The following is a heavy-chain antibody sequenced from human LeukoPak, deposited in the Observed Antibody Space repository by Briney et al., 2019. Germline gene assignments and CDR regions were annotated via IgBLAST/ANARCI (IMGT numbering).Heavy chain of an antibody. J-gene: IGHJ4*02. CDR3: ARDRTDGDSDY. CDR1: GGSVSSGSYY. D-gene: IGHD4-17*01. CDR2: IYYSGST. Sequence: SETLSLTCTVSGGSVSSGSYYWSWIRQPPGKGLEWIGYIYYSGSTNYNPSLKSRVTISVDTSKNQFSLKLSSVTAADTAVYYCARDRTDGDSDYWGRGTLVTVSS. V-gene: IGHV4-61*01.